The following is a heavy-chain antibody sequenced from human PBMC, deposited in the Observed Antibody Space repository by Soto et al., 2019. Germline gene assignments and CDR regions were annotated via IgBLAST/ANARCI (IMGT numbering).Heavy chain of an antibody. V-gene: IGHV4-59*13. CDR3: ARDVGIHDAFDI. CDR2: IYHTGNT. CDR1: TDSFNDYY. D-gene: IGHD5-18*01. Sequence: QVRLHESSPGLVQPSETLSLTCTVSTDSFNDYYWSWIRQPPGKGLEWIGYIYHTGNTNYNPSLESRVSISVDTSKIQFSLSLSSVTAADTAVYYCARDVGIHDAFDIWGQGTLVTVSS. J-gene: IGHJ3*02.